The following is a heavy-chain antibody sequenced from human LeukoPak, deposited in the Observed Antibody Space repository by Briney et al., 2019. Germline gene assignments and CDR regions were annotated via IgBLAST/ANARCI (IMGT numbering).Heavy chain of an antibody. Sequence: GGSLRLSCAASGFTFSRYDMHWVRQATGKGLEWVSGIGTAGDTYYAGSVKGRFTISRENAKNSLYLQMNSLAAGDTAVYYCAGAGSETQWRAFDFWGQGALVTVFS. J-gene: IGHJ4*02. D-gene: IGHD6-19*01. CDR1: GFTFSRYD. CDR3: AGAGSETQWRAFDF. CDR2: IGTAGDT. V-gene: IGHV3-13*01.